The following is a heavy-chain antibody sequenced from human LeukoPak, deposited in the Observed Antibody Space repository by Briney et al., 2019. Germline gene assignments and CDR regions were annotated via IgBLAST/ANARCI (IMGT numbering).Heavy chain of an antibody. V-gene: IGHV1-69*05. CDR3: ARDRYCSSTSCYPMDV. D-gene: IGHD2-2*01. Sequence: SVKVSCKASGGTFSSYATSWVRQAPGQGLEWMGGIIPIFGTANYAQKFQGRVTITTDQSTSTAYMELSSLRSEDTAVYYCARDRYCSSTSCYPMDVWGKGTTVTVSS. CDR2: IIPIFGTA. J-gene: IGHJ6*03. CDR1: GGTFSSYA.